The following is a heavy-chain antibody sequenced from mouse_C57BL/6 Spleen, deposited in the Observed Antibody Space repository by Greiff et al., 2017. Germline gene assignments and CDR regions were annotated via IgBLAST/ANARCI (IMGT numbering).Heavy chain of an antibody. D-gene: IGHD1-1*01. V-gene: IGHV1-84*01. CDR2: LYPGSGNT. CDR1: GYTFTDYY. CDR3: ARGGSYRYFDV. Sequence: VQLQQSGPELVKPGASVKISCKASGYTFTDYYINWVKQRPGQGLEWIGWLYPGSGNTKYNEKFKGKATLTVDTSSSTAYMQLSSLTSEDSAVYFCARGGSYRYFDVWGTGTTVTVSS. J-gene: IGHJ1*03.